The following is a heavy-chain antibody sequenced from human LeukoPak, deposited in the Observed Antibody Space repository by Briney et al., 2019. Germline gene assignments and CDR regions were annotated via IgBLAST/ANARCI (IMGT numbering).Heavy chain of an antibody. CDR1: GFTFDDYA. V-gene: IGHV3-74*01. D-gene: IGHD6-19*01. CDR3: ASGSSGWYGEI. CDR2: INSDASTT. Sequence: GRSLRLSCAASGFTFDDYAMHWVRQAPGKGLVWVSRINSDASTTNYVDSVKGRFTMSRDNAKNTLYLQMNSLRAEDTAVYHCASGSSGWYGEIWGQGTLVTVSS. J-gene: IGHJ4*02.